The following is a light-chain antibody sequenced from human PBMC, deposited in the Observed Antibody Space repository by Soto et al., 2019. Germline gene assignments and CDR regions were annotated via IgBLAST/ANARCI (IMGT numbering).Light chain of an antibody. CDR3: QQYDDPPFT. CDR1: QDINNY. J-gene: IGKJ3*01. V-gene: IGKV1-33*01. Sequence: DIQMTQSPSSLSASVGDRVTITCQASQDINNYLNWYQQKPGKVPKLLIFDASNLETGVPSRFSGSGSGTDFSFTISSLQPEDIATYYCQQYDDPPFTFGPGTKVDIK. CDR2: DAS.